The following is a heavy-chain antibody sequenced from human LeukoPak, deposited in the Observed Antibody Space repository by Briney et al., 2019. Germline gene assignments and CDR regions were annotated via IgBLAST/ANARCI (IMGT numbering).Heavy chain of an antibody. D-gene: IGHD6-19*01. Sequence: ASVKVSCKASGGTFSSYAISWVRQAPGQGLEWMGGIIPIFGTANYAQKFQGRVTMTEDTSTDTAYMELSSLRSEDTAVYYCATAVAVAAREYFQHWGQGTLVTVSS. CDR2: IIPIFGTA. V-gene: IGHV1-69*06. CDR1: GGTFSSYA. CDR3: ATAVAVAAREYFQH. J-gene: IGHJ1*01.